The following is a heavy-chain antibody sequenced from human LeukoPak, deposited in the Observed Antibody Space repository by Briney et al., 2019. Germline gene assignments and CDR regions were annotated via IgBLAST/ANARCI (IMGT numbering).Heavy chain of an antibody. CDR1: GFTFSDHY. J-gene: IGHJ4*02. V-gene: IGHV3-11*01. Sequence: GGSLRLSCASSGFTFSDHYMSWIRQAPGKGLEWVSYIGNSPTMTYYGDSVKGRFTISRDNAKNSLYLQMNSLRAEDTAVYYCARGHYGLDYWGQGTLVTVSS. D-gene: IGHD4-17*01. CDR3: ARGHYGLDY. CDR2: IGNSPTMT.